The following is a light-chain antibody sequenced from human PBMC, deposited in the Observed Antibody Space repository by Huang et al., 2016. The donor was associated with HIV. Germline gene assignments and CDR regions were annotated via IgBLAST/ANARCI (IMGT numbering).Light chain of an antibody. CDR2: GAS. Sequence: EIVMTQSPATLSVSPGERDTLSGRASQSVSGKLAWYQQKPGQAPRLLIYGASTRGPGIPDRFSGSGSVTEFTLTISSLQSEDFAVYYCQQYDRWPPLTFGGGTKVDIK. CDR3: QQYDRWPPLT. V-gene: IGKV3-15*01. J-gene: IGKJ4*01. CDR1: QSVSGK.